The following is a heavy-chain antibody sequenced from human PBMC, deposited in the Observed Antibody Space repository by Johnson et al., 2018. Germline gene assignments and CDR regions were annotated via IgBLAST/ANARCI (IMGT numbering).Heavy chain of an antibody. V-gene: IGHV1-69*02. Sequence: QVQLVQSGAEVKKPGSSVKVSCKASGGTFSSYTISWVRQAPGQGLEWMGRIIPILGIANYAQKFQGRVTITADKSTSTAYMELSSLRSEDTAVYFCAFNVDSSGYSYDYDYMDVWVKGTTVTVSS. CDR2: IIPILGIA. J-gene: IGHJ6*03. D-gene: IGHD3-22*01. CDR1: GGTFSSYT. CDR3: AFNVDSSGYSYDYDYMDV.